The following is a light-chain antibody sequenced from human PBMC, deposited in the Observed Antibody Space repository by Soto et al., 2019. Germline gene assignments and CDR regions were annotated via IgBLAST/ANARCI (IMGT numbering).Light chain of an antibody. V-gene: IGKV1-33*01. Sequence: DIQMTQSPSSLSASVGDRVTITCQASKDIKNYLNWYQQKPGKAPKLLIYAASILETGVPSRFSGSGSGTDFTFTIRSLQPEDIATYYCQHYDDLPWTFGQGTKVAIK. CDR1: KDIKNY. CDR2: AAS. CDR3: QHYDDLPWT. J-gene: IGKJ1*01.